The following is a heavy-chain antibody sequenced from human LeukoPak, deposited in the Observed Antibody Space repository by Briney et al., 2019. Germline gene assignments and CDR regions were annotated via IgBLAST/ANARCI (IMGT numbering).Heavy chain of an antibody. Sequence: PWASVKVSCKASGYTFTSYAISWVRQAPGQGLEWMGGIIPIFGTANYAQKFQGRVTITADESTSTAYMELSSLRSEDTAVYYCARDSSGNPNYYYYGMDVWGQGTTVTVSS. V-gene: IGHV1-69*13. CDR2: IIPIFGTA. CDR1: GYTFTSYA. CDR3: ARDSSGNPNYYYYGMDV. J-gene: IGHJ6*02.